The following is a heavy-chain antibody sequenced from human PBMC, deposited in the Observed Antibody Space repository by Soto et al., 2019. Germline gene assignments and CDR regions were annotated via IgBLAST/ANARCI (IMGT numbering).Heavy chain of an antibody. V-gene: IGHV4-34*01. Sequence: PSETLSLTCAVYGGSFSGYYWSWIRQPPGKGLEWIGEINHSGSTNYNPSLKSRVTISVDTSKNQFSLKLSSVTAADTAVYYCASQQLVHYYYGMDAWGQGTTVTVSS. D-gene: IGHD6-13*01. CDR2: INHSGST. J-gene: IGHJ6*02. CDR3: ASQQLVHYYYGMDA. CDR1: GGSFSGYY.